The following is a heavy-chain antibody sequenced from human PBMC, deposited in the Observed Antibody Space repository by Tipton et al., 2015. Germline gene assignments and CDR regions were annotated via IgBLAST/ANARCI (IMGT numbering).Heavy chain of an antibody. V-gene: IGHV4-59*01. CDR1: GGSFSDYY. CDR2: IYYSGRT. CDR3: ARARGRHGGLFDS. J-gene: IGHJ4*02. Sequence: TLSLTCTVSGGSFSDYYWSWIRQSPGEGLEWIGYIYYSGRTNYNPSLRSRVAMSMDTSKTQFSLKMSSVTASDTAVYYCARARGRHGGLFDSWGEGILLTVSP. D-gene: IGHD4-23*01.